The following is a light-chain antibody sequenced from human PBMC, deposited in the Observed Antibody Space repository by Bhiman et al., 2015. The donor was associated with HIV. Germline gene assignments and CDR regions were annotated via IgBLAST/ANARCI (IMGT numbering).Light chain of an antibody. CDR2: DVT. J-gene: IGLJ1*01. Sequence: QSALTQPASVSGSPGQSITISCTGTRNDVGDYDFVSWFQHHPGKAPKLMIYDVTKRPSGVSNRFSGSKSGNTASLTISGLQAEDEADYYCCSYTVTASFVFGGATKVTVL. V-gene: IGLV2-14*03. CDR3: CSYTVTASFV. CDR1: RNDVGDYDF.